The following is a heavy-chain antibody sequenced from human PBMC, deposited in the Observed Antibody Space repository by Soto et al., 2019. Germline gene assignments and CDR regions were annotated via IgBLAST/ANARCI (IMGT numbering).Heavy chain of an antibody. Sequence: SETLSLTCTVSGGSISSGGYYWSWIRQHPGKGLEWIGYIYYSGSTYYNPSLKSRVTISVDTSKNQFSLKLSSVTAADTAVYYCARVGTARVVRFDYWGQGTLVTVSS. D-gene: IGHD5-18*01. CDR2: IYYSGST. J-gene: IGHJ4*02. V-gene: IGHV4-31*03. CDR3: ARVGTARVVRFDY. CDR1: GGSISSGGYY.